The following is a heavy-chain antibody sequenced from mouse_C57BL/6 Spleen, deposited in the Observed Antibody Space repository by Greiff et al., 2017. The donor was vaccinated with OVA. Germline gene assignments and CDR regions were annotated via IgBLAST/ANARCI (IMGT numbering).Heavy chain of an antibody. CDR1: GYTFTSYW. V-gene: IGHV1-50*01. Sequence: QVQLKQPGAELVKPGASVKLSCKASGYTFTSYWMQWVKQRPGQGLEWIGEIDPSDSYTNYNQKFKGKATLTVDTSSSTAYMQLSSLTSEDSAVYYCARRDYYGSSWNYFDYWGQGTTLTVSS. CDR2: IDPSDSYT. J-gene: IGHJ2*01. D-gene: IGHD1-1*01. CDR3: ARRDYYGSSWNYFDY.